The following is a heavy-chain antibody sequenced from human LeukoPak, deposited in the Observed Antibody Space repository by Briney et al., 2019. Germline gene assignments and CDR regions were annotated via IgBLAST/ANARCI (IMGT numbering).Heavy chain of an antibody. D-gene: IGHD2-2*01. V-gene: IGHV3-30-3*01. J-gene: IGHJ4*02. Sequence: GGSLRLSCAASGFTFSSYAMHWVRQAPGKGLEWVAVISYDGSNKYYADSVKGRFTISRDNSKNTLYLQMNSLRAEDTAVYYCASSLGYCSSTSCSFFDYWGQGTLVTVSS. CDR3: ASSLGYCSSTSCSFFDY. CDR2: ISYDGSNK. CDR1: GFTFSSYA.